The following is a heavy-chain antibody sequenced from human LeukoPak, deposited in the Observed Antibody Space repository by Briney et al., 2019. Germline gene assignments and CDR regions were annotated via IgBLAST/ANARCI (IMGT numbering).Heavy chain of an antibody. Sequence: SETLSPTCAVYGGSFSGYYWSWIRQPPGEGLEWIGEINHSGSTNYNPSLKSRVTISVDTSKNQFSLKLSSVAAADTAVYYCARGLVFSGSGSYGFDYWGQGTLVTVSS. J-gene: IGHJ4*02. CDR1: GGSFSGYY. D-gene: IGHD3-10*01. V-gene: IGHV4-34*01. CDR2: INHSGST. CDR3: ARGLVFSGSGSYGFDY.